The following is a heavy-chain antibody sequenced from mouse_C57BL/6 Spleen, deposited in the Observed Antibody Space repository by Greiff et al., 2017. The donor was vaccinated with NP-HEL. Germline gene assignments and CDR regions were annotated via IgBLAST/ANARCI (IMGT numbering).Heavy chain of an antibody. CDR2: IRNKANNHAT. D-gene: IGHD1-1*01. CDR1: GFTFSDAW. CDR3: TRRLLRRYYFDY. Sequence: EVQLQQSGGGLVQPGGSMKLSCAASGFTFSDAWMDWVRQSPEKGLEWVAEIRNKANNHATYYAESVKGRFTISRDESKRSVYLQMHSLRAEDTGIYYCTRRLLRRYYFDYWGQGTTLTVSS. J-gene: IGHJ2*01. V-gene: IGHV6-6*01.